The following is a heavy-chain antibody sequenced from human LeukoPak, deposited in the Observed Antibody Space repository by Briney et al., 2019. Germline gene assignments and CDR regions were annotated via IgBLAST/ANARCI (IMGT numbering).Heavy chain of an antibody. V-gene: IGHV1-69*13. Sequence: GASVKVSCKASGGTFSRYAISWVRQAPGQGLEWMGGIIPIFGTANYAQKFQGRVTITADESTSTAYMELSSLRSEDTAVYYCARDGPRRPRGYYDSSGYGLWGQGTLVTVSS. CDR1: GGTFSRYA. D-gene: IGHD3-22*01. CDR3: ARDGPRRPRGYYDSSGYGL. J-gene: IGHJ4*02. CDR2: IIPIFGTA.